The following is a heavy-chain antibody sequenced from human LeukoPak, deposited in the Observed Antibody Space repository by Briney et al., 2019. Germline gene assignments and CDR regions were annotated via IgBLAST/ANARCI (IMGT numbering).Heavy chain of an antibody. J-gene: IGHJ6*03. CDR1: EFTFSSYA. D-gene: IGHD6-13*01. V-gene: IGHV3-23*01. CDR3: ARGGYSSSWTTYYYYYMDV. Sequence: GGSLRLSCAASEFTFSSYAMSWVRQAPGKGLEWVSAISGSGGSTYYADSVKGRLTISRDNSKNTLYLQMNSLRAEDTAVYYCARGGYSSSWTTYYYYYMDVWGKGTTVTVSS. CDR2: ISGSGGST.